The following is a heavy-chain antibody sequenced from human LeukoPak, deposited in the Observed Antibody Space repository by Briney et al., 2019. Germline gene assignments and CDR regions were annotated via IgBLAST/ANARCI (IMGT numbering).Heavy chain of an antibody. Sequence: PSETLSLTCTVSGGSISSYYWSWIRQPPGKGLEWIGYIYYTGNTNYNPSLKSRVTISVDTSKNQFSLKLTSVTAADTAVYYCARLASSNSRSAFDIWGQGTMVTVSS. J-gene: IGHJ3*02. V-gene: IGHV4-59*01. D-gene: IGHD6-6*01. CDR1: GGSISSYY. CDR2: IYYTGNT. CDR3: ARLASSNSRSAFDI.